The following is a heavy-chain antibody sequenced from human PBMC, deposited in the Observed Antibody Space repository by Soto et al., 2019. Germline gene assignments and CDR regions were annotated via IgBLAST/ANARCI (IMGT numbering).Heavy chain of an antibody. D-gene: IGHD2-15*01. CDR1: GFTFSSYS. CDR3: ARDYCSGGSCYYYDYYGMDV. Sequence: EVQLVESGGGLVKPGGSLRLSCAASGFTFSSYSMNWVRQAPGQGLEWVSSISSSSSYIYYADSVKGRFTISRDNAKNSLYQQMNSLRAEDTAVYYCARDYCSGGSCYYYDYYGMDVWGQGTTVTVSS. CDR2: ISSSSSYI. J-gene: IGHJ6*02. V-gene: IGHV3-21*01.